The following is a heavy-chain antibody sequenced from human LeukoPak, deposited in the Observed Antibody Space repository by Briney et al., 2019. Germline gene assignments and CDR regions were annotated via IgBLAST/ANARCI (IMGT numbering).Heavy chain of an antibody. CDR1: GFTFDDYA. D-gene: IGHD4-17*01. J-gene: IGHJ4*02. Sequence: LRLSCAASGFTFDDYAMHWVRQAPGKGLEWVSGISWNSGSIGYADSVKGRFTISRDNAKNSLYLQMNSLRAEDTALYYCAKDIDDYGDLGGLDYWGQGTLVTVSS. CDR3: AKDIDDYGDLGGLDY. V-gene: IGHV3-9*01. CDR2: ISWNSGSI.